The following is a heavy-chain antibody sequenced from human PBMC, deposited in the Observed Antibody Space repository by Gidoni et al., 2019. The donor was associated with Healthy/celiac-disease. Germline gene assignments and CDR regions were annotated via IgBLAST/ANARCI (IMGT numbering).Heavy chain of an antibody. J-gene: IGHJ6*02. D-gene: IGHD2-21*02. CDR1: GFTFSSYG. Sequence: QVQLVESGGGVVQPGRSLRLSCAASGFTFSSYGMHWVRQAPGKGLEWVAVISYDGSNKYYADSVKGRFTISRDNSKNTLYLQMNSLRAEDTAVYYCAKESGRVVTAIPIYYYYGMDVWGQGTTVTVSS. CDR3: AKESGRVVTAIPIYYYYGMDV. CDR2: ISYDGSNK. V-gene: IGHV3-30*18.